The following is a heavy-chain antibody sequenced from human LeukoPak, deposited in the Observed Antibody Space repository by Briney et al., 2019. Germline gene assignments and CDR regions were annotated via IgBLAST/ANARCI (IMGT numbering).Heavy chain of an antibody. CDR1: GFTFNSYA. D-gene: IGHD3-10*01. V-gene: IGHV3-23*01. Sequence: GGSLRLSCAASGFTFNSYAMTWVRQAPGKGLEGVSGISGSGGSTYYADSVKGRFTISRDNSKNTLYLQMNTLRAQDTAVYYCARTFFFGSGSYDNWGQGTLVTVSS. CDR2: ISGSGGST. CDR3: ARTFFFGSGSYDN. J-gene: IGHJ4*02.